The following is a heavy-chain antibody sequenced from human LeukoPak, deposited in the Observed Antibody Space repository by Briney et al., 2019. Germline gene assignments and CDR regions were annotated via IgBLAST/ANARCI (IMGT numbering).Heavy chain of an antibody. J-gene: IGHJ4*02. Sequence: GGSLRLSCAVSGFTFSSYAMIWVRQAPGRGLVWVSSIGASGDSIYYTDSVKDRFTISRDNSKNTLYLQMSSLRVEDTAVYYCAKIPDVSDYWGQGTLVTVSS. V-gene: IGHV3-23*01. CDR3: AKIPDVSDY. CDR1: GFTFSSYA. CDR2: IGASGDSI.